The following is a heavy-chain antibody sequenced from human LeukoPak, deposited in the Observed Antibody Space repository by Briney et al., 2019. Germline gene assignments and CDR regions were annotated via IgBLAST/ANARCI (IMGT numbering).Heavy chain of an antibody. V-gene: IGHV3-30-3*01. CDR1: GFTFSSYA. Sequence: GGSLRLSCAASGFTFSSYAMHWVRQAPGKGLEWVAGISYDGSNKYYADSVKGRFTISRDNSKNTLYLQMNSLRAEDTAVYYCARDLSGDIVVVPAAMGLDYWGQGTLVTVSS. CDR3: ARDLSGDIVVVPAAMGLDY. D-gene: IGHD2-2*01. J-gene: IGHJ4*02. CDR2: ISYDGSNK.